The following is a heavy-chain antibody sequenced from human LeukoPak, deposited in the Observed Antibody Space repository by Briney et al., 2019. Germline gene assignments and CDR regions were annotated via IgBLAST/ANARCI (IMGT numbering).Heavy chain of an antibody. CDR2: IWYDGSNK. CDR1: GFTFSSYG. V-gene: IGHV3-33*01. Sequence: GGSLRLSCAASGFTFSSYGMHWVRQAPGKGLEWVAVIWYDGSNKYYADSVKGRFTISRDNSKNTLYLQMNSLRAEDTAVYYCARAADYYDSSGYYSPDYYFGYWGQGTLVTVSS. J-gene: IGHJ4*02. D-gene: IGHD3-22*01. CDR3: ARAADYYDSSGYYSPDYYFGY.